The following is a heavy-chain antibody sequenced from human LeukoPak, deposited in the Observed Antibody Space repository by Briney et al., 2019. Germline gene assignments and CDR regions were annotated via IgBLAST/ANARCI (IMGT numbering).Heavy chain of an antibody. CDR3: AKRAYCSSTSCFFDP. J-gene: IGHJ5*02. CDR1: GFTFNSYG. CDR2: ISGSGGNT. V-gene: IGHV3-23*01. Sequence: GGSLRLSCAASGFTFNSYGMSWVRQAPGKGLEWVSAISGSGGNTYYADSVRGRFTISRDNSKNALYLQMNSLRAEDTAVYYCAKRAYCSSTSCFFDPWGQGTLVTVSS. D-gene: IGHD2-2*01.